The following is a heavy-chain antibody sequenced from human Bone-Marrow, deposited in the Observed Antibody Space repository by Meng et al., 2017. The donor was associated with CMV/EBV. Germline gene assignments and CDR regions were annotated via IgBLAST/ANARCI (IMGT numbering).Heavy chain of an antibody. J-gene: IGHJ6*02. V-gene: IGHV1-2*02. CDR3: ARGVSRRVLIIGVAYGMDV. Sequence: ASVKVSCKASGYTFTGYYMHWVRQAPGQGLEWMGWINPNSGGTKYAQKFQGRVTITTDESTSTAYMELSSLRSEDTAVYYCARGVSRRVLIIGVAYGMDVWGQGTTVTVSS. CDR1: GYTFTGYY. D-gene: IGHD3-3*01. CDR2: INPNSGGT.